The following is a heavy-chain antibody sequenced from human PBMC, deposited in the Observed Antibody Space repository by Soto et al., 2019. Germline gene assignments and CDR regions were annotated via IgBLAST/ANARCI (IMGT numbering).Heavy chain of an antibody. V-gene: IGHV1-8*01. CDR1: GYTFTSYD. CDR2: MNPNSGNT. D-gene: IGHD6-6*01. Sequence: QVQLVQSGAEVKKPGASVKVSCKASGYTFTSYDINWVRQATGQGLEWMGWMNPNSGNTGYAQKFQGRVTVTRNTSISTAYMELSRLRSEDTAVYYCASTYSSSIGYYDGMDVWGQGTTVTVSS. CDR3: ASTYSSSIGYYDGMDV. J-gene: IGHJ6*02.